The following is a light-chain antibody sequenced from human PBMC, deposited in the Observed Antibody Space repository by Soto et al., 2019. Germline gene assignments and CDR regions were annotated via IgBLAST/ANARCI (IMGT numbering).Light chain of an antibody. Sequence: DIQMTQSPSSLSASVGDRVTITCRASQNISSYLNWYHQKPGKAPNLLMYGASYLKSGVPTRFSGSGSGTDFTLTISSLQPEDFAIYYCQQTYTTPEITFGQGTRLEIK. CDR3: QQTYTTPEIT. J-gene: IGKJ5*01. V-gene: IGKV1-39*01. CDR2: GAS. CDR1: QNISSY.